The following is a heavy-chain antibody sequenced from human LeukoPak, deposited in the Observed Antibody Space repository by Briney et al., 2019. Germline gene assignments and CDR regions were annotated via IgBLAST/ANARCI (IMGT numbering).Heavy chain of an antibody. CDR2: IYTSGST. V-gene: IGHV4-61*02. Sequence: SQTLSLTCTVSGGSISSGSYYWSWIRQPAGKGLEWIGRIYTSGSTNYNPSLKSRVTISVDTSKNQFSLKLSSVTAADTAVYYCARGTMADAFDIWGQGTMVTVSS. CDR3: ARGTMADAFDI. J-gene: IGHJ3*02. CDR1: GGSISSGSYY. D-gene: IGHD3-10*01.